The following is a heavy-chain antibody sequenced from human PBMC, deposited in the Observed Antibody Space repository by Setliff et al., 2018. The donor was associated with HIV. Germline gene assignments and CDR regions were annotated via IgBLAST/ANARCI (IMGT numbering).Heavy chain of an antibody. CDR3: ARNQGDSSGWYAGDY. Sequence: ASVKVSCKASGYKFTGYYLQWVRQAPGQGLEWMAWINPNSADTRIAQKFEGRVTMTWDTSLTTAYMDLRNLRSEDTAVYYCARNQGDSSGWYAGDYWGHGTLVTVSS. D-gene: IGHD6-19*01. V-gene: IGHV1-2*02. CDR2: INPNSADT. CDR1: GYKFTGYY. J-gene: IGHJ4*01.